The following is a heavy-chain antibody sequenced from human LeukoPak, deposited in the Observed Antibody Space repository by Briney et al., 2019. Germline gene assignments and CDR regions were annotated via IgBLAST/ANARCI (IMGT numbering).Heavy chain of an antibody. Sequence: GGSLRLSCAASGFTFSSYVMSWVRQAPGRGPEWVSAISGPGGDTYYADSVKGRFTISRDNSKNTLYLQMNSLRAEDTAVYYCARDHIEGYFDYWGQGTLVTVSS. D-gene: IGHD5-24*01. CDR3: ARDHIEGYFDY. CDR2: ISGPGGDT. J-gene: IGHJ4*02. CDR1: GFTFSSYV. V-gene: IGHV3-23*01.